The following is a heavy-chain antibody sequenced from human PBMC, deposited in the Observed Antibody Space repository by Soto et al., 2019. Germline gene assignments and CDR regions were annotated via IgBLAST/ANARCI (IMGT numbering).Heavy chain of an antibody. CDR1: GYTFTSYG. CDR3: GRDLYQSVFYYGMDV. D-gene: IGHD2-2*01. Sequence: QVQVMQSGAEVKKPGASVKVSCKASGYTFTSYGISWVRQAPGQGLEWMGWISTYNGNTNYAQKLQGRVTMTTDTSPSTVYMELRSLRSDDTAVYYCGRDLYQSVFYYGMDVWGQGTTVTVSS. J-gene: IGHJ6*02. CDR2: ISTYNGNT. V-gene: IGHV1-18*01.